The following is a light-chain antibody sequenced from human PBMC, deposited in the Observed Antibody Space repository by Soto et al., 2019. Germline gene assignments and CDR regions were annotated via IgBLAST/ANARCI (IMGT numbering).Light chain of an antibody. Sequence: QSALTQPPSSSGSPGQSVTISCTGTSSDVGGYNYVSWYQQHPGKAPKLLIHDVSKRPSGVPDRFSGSKSGNAASLTVSGLQAEDEADYYGGSYAGSKGVVFGGGTKLTVL. CDR2: DVS. CDR3: GSYAGSKGVV. J-gene: IGLJ2*01. V-gene: IGLV2-8*01. CDR1: SSDVGGYNY.